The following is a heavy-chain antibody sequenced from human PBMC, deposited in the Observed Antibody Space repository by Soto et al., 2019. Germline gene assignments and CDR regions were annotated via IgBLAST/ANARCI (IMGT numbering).Heavy chain of an antibody. CDR1: GYTFTSYD. Sequence: AASVKVSCKASGYTFTSYDINWVRQATGQGLEWMGWMNPNSGNTGYAQKFQGRVTMTRNTSISTAYMELSSLRSEDTAVYYCARGGGYSYGDNWFDPWGQGTLVTVSS. CDR2: MNPNSGNT. CDR3: ARGGGYSYGDNWFDP. D-gene: IGHD5-18*01. J-gene: IGHJ5*02. V-gene: IGHV1-8*01.